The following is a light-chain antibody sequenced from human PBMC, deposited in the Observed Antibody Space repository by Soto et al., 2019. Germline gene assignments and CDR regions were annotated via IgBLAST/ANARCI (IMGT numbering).Light chain of an antibody. CDR2: DVN. CDR1: SGDIGGYNY. CDR3: CSYAGSSLV. V-gene: IGLV2-11*01. Sequence: QSALTQPRSVSGSPGQSVTISCTGASGDIGGYNYVSWYQHHPGKAPKLIIFDVNKRPSGVPDRFSGSKSGNTASLTISVLQPEDEADYYCCSYAGSSLVFGGGTKLTVL. J-gene: IGLJ2*01.